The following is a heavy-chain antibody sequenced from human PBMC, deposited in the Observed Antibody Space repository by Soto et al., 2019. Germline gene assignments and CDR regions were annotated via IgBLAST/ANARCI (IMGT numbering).Heavy chain of an antibody. V-gene: IGHV5-10-1*01. Sequence: GESLKISCKVSGYSFASQRISWVRQVPGKGQEWMGRIDLSESYTTYNPSFQGHVTFSADKSITTAYLQWRSLEASDTAIYYCATQGLTTYYFGYWGQGTLVTVS. J-gene: IGHJ4*02. CDR3: ATQGLTTYYFGY. CDR2: IDLSESYT. CDR1: GYSFASQR.